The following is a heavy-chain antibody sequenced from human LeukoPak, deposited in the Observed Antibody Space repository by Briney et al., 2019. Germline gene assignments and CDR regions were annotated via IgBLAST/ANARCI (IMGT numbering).Heavy chain of an antibody. Sequence: PGGSLRLSCAASGFTFSNYWMQRVRHAPGKGLVWVSRIISDGSATNYADSVKGRFTISRDNAKNTLYLQMNSLRVEDTAVYYCARGRVPYCSGASCSVDVWGQGTTVTVAS. D-gene: IGHD2-15*01. CDR3: ARGRVPYCSGASCSVDV. CDR2: IISDGSAT. J-gene: IGHJ6*02. V-gene: IGHV3-74*01. CDR1: GFTFSNYW.